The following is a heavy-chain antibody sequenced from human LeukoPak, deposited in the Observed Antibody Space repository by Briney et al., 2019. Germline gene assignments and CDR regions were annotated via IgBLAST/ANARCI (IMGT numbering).Heavy chain of an antibody. Sequence: SETLSLTCTVSGGSISSSSYYWGWIRQPPGKGLEWIGSIYYSGSTYYNPSLKSRVTISVDTSKNQCSLKLSSVTAADTAVYYCARKLTTVTTTYDAFDIWGQGTMVTVSS. D-gene: IGHD4-17*01. CDR2: IYYSGST. CDR1: GGSISSSSYY. V-gene: IGHV4-39*07. J-gene: IGHJ3*02. CDR3: ARKLTTVTTTYDAFDI.